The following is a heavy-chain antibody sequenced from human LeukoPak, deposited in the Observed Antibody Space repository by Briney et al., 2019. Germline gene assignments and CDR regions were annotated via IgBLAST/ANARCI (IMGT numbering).Heavy chain of an antibody. J-gene: IGHJ4*02. CDR2: IKQDGSEK. CDR1: GFAFSSYW. CDR3: AGGQQLGY. Sequence: GGSLRLSCAASGFAFSSYWMSWVRKAPGKGLEWVANIKQDGSEKYYVDSVRGRFTISRDNAKNSLYLQMNSLRVEDTAVYYCAGGQQLGYWGQGTLVTVSS. V-gene: IGHV3-7*04. D-gene: IGHD6-13*01.